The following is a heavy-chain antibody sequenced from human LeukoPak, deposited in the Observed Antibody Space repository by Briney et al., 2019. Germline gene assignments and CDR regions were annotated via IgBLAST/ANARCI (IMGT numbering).Heavy chain of an antibody. CDR1: GYSFTSYY. CDR2: INPKSGGT. D-gene: IGHD2-2*01. Sequence: GASVKVSCKASGYSFTSYYMHWVRQAPGHGLEWMGWINPKSGGTNYAQKFQGRVTMTRDTSISTVYLEFSRLRSDDTAMYYCARRDCSSNSCPFDSWGQGTLVAVSS. J-gene: IGHJ4*02. CDR3: ARRDCSSNSCPFDS. V-gene: IGHV1-2*02.